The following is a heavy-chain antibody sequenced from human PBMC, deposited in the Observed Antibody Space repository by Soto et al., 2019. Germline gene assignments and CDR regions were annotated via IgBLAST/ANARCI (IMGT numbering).Heavy chain of an antibody. D-gene: IGHD6-13*01. CDR3: ARDHSSSWYSRFHGMDV. Sequence: QVQLVQSGAEVKKPGSSVKVSCKASGGTFSSYAVSWVRQAPGQGLEWMGGIIPIFGTANYAQKFQGRVTITADESTSTAYMELSSLRSEDTAVYYCARDHSSSWYSRFHGMDVWGQGTTVTVSS. J-gene: IGHJ6*02. CDR2: IIPIFGTA. CDR1: GGTFSSYA. V-gene: IGHV1-69*01.